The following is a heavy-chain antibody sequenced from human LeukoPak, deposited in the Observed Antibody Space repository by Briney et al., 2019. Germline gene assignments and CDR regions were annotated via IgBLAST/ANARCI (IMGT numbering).Heavy chain of an antibody. CDR1: GGSISSRNYY. CDR2: IYYSGST. D-gene: IGHD6-13*01. V-gene: IGHV4-39*01. Sequence: SETLSLTCTVSGGSISSRNYYWGWIRQPPGKGLEWIGSIYYSGSTYYDPPLRSRVTVSVDTSKNQFSLKLSSVTAADTAVYYCARPVISAAGHNWFDPWGQGTLVTVSS. J-gene: IGHJ5*02. CDR3: ARPVISAAGHNWFDP.